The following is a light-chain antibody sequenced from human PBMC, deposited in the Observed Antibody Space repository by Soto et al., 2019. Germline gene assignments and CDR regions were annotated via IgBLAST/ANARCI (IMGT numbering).Light chain of an antibody. V-gene: IGKV3-15*01. Sequence: EIVMTQSPATLSVSPGERATLSCRASQSVSSNVAWYQQKPGQAPRHLIYGASTRATGIPARFSGSGSGTEFTLTISSLQSEDFAVYCCQQYNNWPPTFGGGTKVEIK. CDR2: GAS. CDR3: QQYNNWPPT. CDR1: QSVSSN. J-gene: IGKJ4*01.